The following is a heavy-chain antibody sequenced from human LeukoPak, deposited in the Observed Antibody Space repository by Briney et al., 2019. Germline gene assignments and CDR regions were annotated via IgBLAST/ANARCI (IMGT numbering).Heavy chain of an antibody. CDR2: IIPIFGTA. J-gene: IGHJ4*02. CDR1: GGTFSSYA. V-gene: IGHV1-69*05. Sequence: ASVKVSCKASGGTFSSYAINWVRQAPGQGLEWMGRIIPIFGTANYAQKFQGRVTITTDESTSTAYMELSSLRSEDTAVYYCAISIYDYGDYVFFDYWGQGTLVTVSS. D-gene: IGHD4-17*01. CDR3: AISIYDYGDYVFFDY.